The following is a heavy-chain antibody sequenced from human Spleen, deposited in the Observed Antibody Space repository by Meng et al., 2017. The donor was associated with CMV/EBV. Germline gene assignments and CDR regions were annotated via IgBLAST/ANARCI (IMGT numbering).Heavy chain of an antibody. Sequence: QITLKESGPTLVKPTQTLTLTCTFSWFSLSTNAVGVGWIRQPPGKALEWLALIYWDDDKRYSPSLKSRLTITKDTSKNQVVLTMTNMDPVDTATYYCAHRPLITTWYYFDYWGQGTLVTVSS. CDR3: AHRPLITTWYYFDY. V-gene: IGHV2-5*02. D-gene: IGHD1-14*01. CDR1: WFSLSTNAVG. J-gene: IGHJ4*02. CDR2: IYWDDDK.